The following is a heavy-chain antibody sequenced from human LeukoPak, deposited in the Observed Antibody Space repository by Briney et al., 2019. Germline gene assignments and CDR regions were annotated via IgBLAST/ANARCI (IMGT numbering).Heavy chain of an antibody. J-gene: IGHJ5*02. CDR3: ARESGTYYYGSGSEENWFDP. D-gene: IGHD3-10*01. CDR1: GGSISSYY. CDR2: IYYSGST. Sequence: SETLSLTCTVSGGSISSYYWSWIRQPPGKGLEWIGDIYYSGSTNYNPSLKSRVTISVDTSKNQFSLKLSSVTAADTAVYYCARESGTYYYGSGSEENWFDPWGQGTLVTVSS. V-gene: IGHV4-59*01.